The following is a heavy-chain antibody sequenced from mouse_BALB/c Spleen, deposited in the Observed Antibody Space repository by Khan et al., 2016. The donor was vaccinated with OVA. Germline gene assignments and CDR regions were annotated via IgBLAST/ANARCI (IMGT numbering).Heavy chain of an antibody. V-gene: IGHV1-81*01. Sequence: QVQLQQSVPELVNPGASLKVSCKASGYTFTDYIIGWVKQSTRQGLEWIGDIFPGSGTPYYNEKFKDKATLTADKSSNTAYMQLGSLTPEDSAVYCCARGGYSVFAYWGQGTLVTVSA. CDR3: ARGGYSVFAY. D-gene: IGHD1-1*01. CDR2: IFPGSGTP. CDR1: GYTFTDYI. J-gene: IGHJ3*01.